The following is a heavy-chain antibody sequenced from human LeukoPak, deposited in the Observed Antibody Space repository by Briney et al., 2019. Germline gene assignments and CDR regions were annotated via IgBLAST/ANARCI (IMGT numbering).Heavy chain of an antibody. V-gene: IGHV3-30*18. CDR3: AKDGLYCTGGSCYNLLNS. CDR2: LPYDGNNE. Sequence: GGSLRLSCAASGFFFSNSGMHWVRQAPGKRLEWVAILPYDGNNEYYADSVKGRFTASRDNSENTLYLQMNSLRSEDTAVYYCAKDGLYCTGGSCYNLLNSWGQGTLVTVSS. J-gene: IGHJ4*02. D-gene: IGHD2-15*01. CDR1: GFFFSNSG.